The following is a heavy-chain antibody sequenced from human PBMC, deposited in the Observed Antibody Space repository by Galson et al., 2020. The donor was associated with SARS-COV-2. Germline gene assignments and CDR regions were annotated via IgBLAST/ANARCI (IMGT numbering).Heavy chain of an antibody. D-gene: IGHD3-16*01. Sequence: QAGGSLRLSCAASGFTFSTYGFHWVRQAPGKGLEWVAVILFDGSEEHLAASVQGRFTISRDDSRNIVYLQMNSLRVEDTATYYCARDSDGEMINEYYYYGMDVWGQGTTVTVSS. CDR2: ILFDGSEE. J-gene: IGHJ6*02. CDR3: ARDSDGEMINEYYYYGMDV. CDR1: GFTFSTYG. V-gene: IGHV3-30*03.